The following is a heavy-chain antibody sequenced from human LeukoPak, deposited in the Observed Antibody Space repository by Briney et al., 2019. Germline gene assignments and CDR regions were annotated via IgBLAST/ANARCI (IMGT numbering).Heavy chain of an antibody. CDR2: IYFSGST. CDR1: GGSISISSYY. Sequence: SETLSLTCTVSGGSISISSYYWGWIRQPPGKGLEWIGSIYFSGSTYYNPSLKSRVTISVDTSKNQFSLKLSSVTAADTALYYCARLSSSHLVDYWGQGTLVTVSS. J-gene: IGHJ4*02. CDR3: ARLSSSHLVDY. D-gene: IGHD6-6*01. V-gene: IGHV4-39*07.